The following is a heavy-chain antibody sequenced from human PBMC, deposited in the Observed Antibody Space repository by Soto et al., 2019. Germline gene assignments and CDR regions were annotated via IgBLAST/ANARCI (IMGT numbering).Heavy chain of an antibody. Sequence: LSLTCVISGHSVSSNSAAWIWIRQSPSRGLEWLGRTYYRSKWYNDYAVSVKSRITINPDTSKNQFSLHLDSVIPADTAVYSCAAVASFRGMDVWGQGTPVTVSS. V-gene: IGHV6-1*01. CDR2: TYYRSKWYN. D-gene: IGHD2-21*01. CDR3: AAVASFRGMDV. CDR1: GHSVSSNSAA. J-gene: IGHJ6*02.